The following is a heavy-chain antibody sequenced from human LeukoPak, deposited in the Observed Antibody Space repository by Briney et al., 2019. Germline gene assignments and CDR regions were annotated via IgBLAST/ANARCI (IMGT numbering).Heavy chain of an antibody. D-gene: IGHD2-21*02. J-gene: IGHJ4*02. Sequence: GGSLRLSCAASGFTFSSYSMNWVRQAPGKGLEWVSSISSSSSYIYYADSVKGRFTISRDNATNSLYLQMNSLRAEDTAVYYCARGEGVVVVTAIRDFDYWGQGTLVTVSS. CDR1: GFTFSSYS. CDR2: ISSSSSYI. CDR3: ARGEGVVVVTAIRDFDY. V-gene: IGHV3-21*01.